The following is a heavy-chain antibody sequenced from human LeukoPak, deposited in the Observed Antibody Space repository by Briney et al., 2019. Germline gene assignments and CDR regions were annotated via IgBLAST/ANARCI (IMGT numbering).Heavy chain of an antibody. CDR2: IYSGGNT. J-gene: IGHJ3*02. D-gene: IGHD2/OR15-2a*01. CDR3: ARDTENSTYGWGAFDI. V-gene: IGHV3-66*01. Sequence: GGSLRLSCAASGFTVSNNYMSWVRQAPGKGLEWVSVIYSGGNTYYADSVKDRFTISRDKSKNTLYLQMSGLRTDDTAVYYCARDTENSTYGWGAFDIWAQGTMVTVSS. CDR1: GFTVSNNY.